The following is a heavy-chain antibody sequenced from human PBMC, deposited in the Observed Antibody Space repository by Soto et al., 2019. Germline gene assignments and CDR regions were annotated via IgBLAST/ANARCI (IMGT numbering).Heavy chain of an antibody. V-gene: IGHV3-30-3*01. CDR3: ARDPQYYDSSGGGEISFDY. CDR1: GFTFSSYA. CDR2: ISYDGSNK. J-gene: IGHJ4*02. Sequence: QVQLVESGGGVVQPGRSLRLSCAASGFTFSSYAMHWVRQAPGKGLEWVAVISYDGSNKYYADSVKGRFTISRDNSKNTLYLQRNSLRAEDTAVYYCARDPQYYDSSGGGEISFDYWGQGTLVTVSS. D-gene: IGHD3-22*01.